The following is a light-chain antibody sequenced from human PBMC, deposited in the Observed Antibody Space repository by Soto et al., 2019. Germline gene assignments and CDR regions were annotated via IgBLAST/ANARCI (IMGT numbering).Light chain of an antibody. CDR3: QHYNSYSEA. CDR1: QSISSW. Sequence: DIQMTQSPSTLSTSLAKRVPITCRASQSISSWLAWYQQKPGKAPKLLIYKASTLKSGVPSRFSGSGSGTEFTLTISSLQPDDFATYYCQHYNSYSEAFGQGTKV. V-gene: IGKV1-5*03. J-gene: IGKJ1*01. CDR2: KAS.